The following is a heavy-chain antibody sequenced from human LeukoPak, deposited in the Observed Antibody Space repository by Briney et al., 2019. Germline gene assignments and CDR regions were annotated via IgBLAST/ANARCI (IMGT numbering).Heavy chain of an antibody. J-gene: IGHJ5*02. CDR3: ARGITMVRGVTTVNWFDP. D-gene: IGHD3-10*01. Sequence: ASETLSLTCTVSGYSISSGYYWGWIRQPPGKGLEWIGSIYHSGSTYYNPSLKSRVTISVDTSKNQFSLKLSSVTAADTAVYYCARGITMVRGVTTVNWFDPWGQGTLVTVSS. V-gene: IGHV4-38-2*02. CDR1: GYSISSGYY. CDR2: IYHSGST.